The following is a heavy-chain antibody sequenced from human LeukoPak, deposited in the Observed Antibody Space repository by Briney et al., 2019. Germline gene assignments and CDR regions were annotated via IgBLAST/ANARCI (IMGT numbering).Heavy chain of an antibody. CDR1: GGSISSYY. D-gene: IGHD3-22*01. V-gene: IGHV4-4*07. CDR2: IYTSGST. Sequence: SETLSLTCTVSGGSISSYYWSWIRQPAAKGLEWIGRIYTSGSTNYNPSLKSRVTMSVDTSKNQFSLKLSSVTAADTAVYYCAREWGYYDSSGYYCSNVLYDYWGQGTLVTVSS. CDR3: AREWGYYDSSGYYCSNVLYDY. J-gene: IGHJ4*02.